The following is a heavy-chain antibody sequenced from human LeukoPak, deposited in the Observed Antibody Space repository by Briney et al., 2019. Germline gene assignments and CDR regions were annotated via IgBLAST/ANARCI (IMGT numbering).Heavy chain of an antibody. V-gene: IGHV5-51*01. CDR2: IYPGDFDT. CDR1: VYIFNSYW. Sequence: GESLKISCKGSVYIFNSYWIGWVRPMPGKGLEWMGIIYPGDFDTRYSPSFQGQVTISADKSISTAYLQWSSLKASDTAMYYCARHGRITWSHDAFDIWGQGTMVTVSS. J-gene: IGHJ3*02. D-gene: IGHD6-13*01. CDR3: ARHGRITWSHDAFDI.